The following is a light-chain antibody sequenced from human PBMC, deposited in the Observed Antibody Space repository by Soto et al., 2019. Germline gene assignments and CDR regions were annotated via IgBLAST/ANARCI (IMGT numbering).Light chain of an antibody. V-gene: IGKV3-20*01. CDR1: QSVSSSS. Sequence: EIVFTQSPGTLSFSPGERATLSCRASQSVSSSSLAWYQQKPGQAPRLLIYGASSRATGIPDRFSGSGSGTDFTLTISRLEPEDFAVYYCQQYGSSSYTFGQGTKVDIK. J-gene: IGKJ2*01. CDR3: QQYGSSSYT. CDR2: GAS.